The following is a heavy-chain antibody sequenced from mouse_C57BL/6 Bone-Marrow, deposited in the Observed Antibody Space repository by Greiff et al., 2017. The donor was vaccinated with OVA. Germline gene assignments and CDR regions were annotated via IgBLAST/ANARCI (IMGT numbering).Heavy chain of an antibody. J-gene: IGHJ2*01. V-gene: IGHV1-26*01. Sequence: EVQLQQSGPELVKPGASVKISCKASGYTFTDYYMNWVKQSHGKSLEWIGDINPNNGGTSYNQKFKGKATLTVDKSSSTAYVELRSLTSEDSAVYYCATLTGTKDYWGQGTTLTVSS. CDR1: GYTFTDYY. CDR2: INPNNGGT. CDR3: ATLTGTKDY. D-gene: IGHD4-1*01.